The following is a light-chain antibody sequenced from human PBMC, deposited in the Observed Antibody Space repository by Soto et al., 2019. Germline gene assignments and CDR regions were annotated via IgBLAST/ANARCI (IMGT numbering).Light chain of an antibody. Sequence: QSVLTQPPSVSAAPGQKVTISCSGSSSNIGNNYVSWYQQLPGTAPKLLIYDNNKRPSGIPDRFSGSKSGTSATLGITGLQTGDEADYYCGTWDSSLSACNWVFGGGTKLTVL. CDR3: GTWDSSLSACNWV. J-gene: IGLJ3*02. V-gene: IGLV1-51*01. CDR1: SSNIGNNY. CDR2: DNN.